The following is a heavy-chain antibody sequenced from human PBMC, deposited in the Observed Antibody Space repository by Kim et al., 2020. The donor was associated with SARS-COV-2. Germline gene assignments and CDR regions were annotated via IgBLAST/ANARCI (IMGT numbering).Heavy chain of an antibody. D-gene: IGHD5-12*01. V-gene: IGHV4-59*01. J-gene: IGHJ4*02. CDR3: ARASRDGYIYFDY. Sequence: YNPSLKSRVTISVDPYKNQFSLKLSSVTAADTAVYYCARASRDGYIYFDYWGQGTLVTVSS.